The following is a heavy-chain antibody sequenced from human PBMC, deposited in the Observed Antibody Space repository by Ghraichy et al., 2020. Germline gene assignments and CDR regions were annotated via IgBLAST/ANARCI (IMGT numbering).Heavy chain of an antibody. J-gene: IGHJ6*02. CDR1: GYTFTSYG. D-gene: IGHD3-22*01. Sequence: SVKVSCKASGYTFTSYGISWVRQAPGQGLEWMGWISAYNGNTNYAQKLQGRVTMTTDTSTSTAYMELRSLRSDDTAVYYCARDIGYDSSGYYYYYYGMDVWGQGTTVTVSS. V-gene: IGHV1-18*04. CDR2: ISAYNGNT. CDR3: ARDIGYDSSGYYYYYYGMDV.